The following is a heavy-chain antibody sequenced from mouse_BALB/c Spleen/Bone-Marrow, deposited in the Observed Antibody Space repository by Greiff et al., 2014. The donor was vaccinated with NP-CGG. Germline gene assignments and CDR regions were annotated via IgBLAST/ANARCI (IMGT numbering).Heavy chain of an antibody. CDR1: GYTFTSYW. CDR3: AREGSRLRGYFDV. Sequence: VQLQQSGAELVKPGASVKLSCKTSGYTFTSYWIQWVKQRPGQGLGWIGEIFPGTGTTYYNERFKGKATLTIDTSSSTAYMQLSSLTSEDSAVYVGAREGSRLRGYFDVWGAGTTVTVSS. CDR2: IFPGTGTT. J-gene: IGHJ1*01. V-gene: IGHV1S132*01. D-gene: IGHD1-1*01.